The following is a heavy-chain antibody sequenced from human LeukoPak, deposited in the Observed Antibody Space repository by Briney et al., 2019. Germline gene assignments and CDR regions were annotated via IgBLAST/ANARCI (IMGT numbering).Heavy chain of an antibody. CDR1: GYTFTSYD. CDR3: ARDYSDYEFYYYGMDV. CDR2: MNPNSGNT. V-gene: IGHV1-8*01. Sequence: ASVKVSCKASGYTFTSYDINWVRQATGQGLEWMGWMNPNSGNTGYAQKFQGRVTMTRNTSISTAYMELSSLRSEDTAVYYCARDYSDYEFYYYGMDVWGQGTTVTVSS. J-gene: IGHJ6*02. D-gene: IGHD4-11*01.